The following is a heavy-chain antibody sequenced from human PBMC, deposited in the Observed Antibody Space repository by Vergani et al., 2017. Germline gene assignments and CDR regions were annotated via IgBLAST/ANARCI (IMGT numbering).Heavy chain of an antibody. Sequence: EVQLVESGGGLIQPGGSLRLSCAASGFTVSSNYMSWVRQAPGKGLEWVSVIYSGGSTYYADSVKGRFTISRDNSKNTLYLQMNSLRAEDTAVYYWARGGAAIVGAPGLVDYWGQGTLVTVSS. V-gene: IGHV3-53*01. J-gene: IGHJ4*02. CDR3: ARGGAAIVGAPGLVDY. CDR2: IYSGGST. CDR1: GFTVSSNY. D-gene: IGHD1-26*01.